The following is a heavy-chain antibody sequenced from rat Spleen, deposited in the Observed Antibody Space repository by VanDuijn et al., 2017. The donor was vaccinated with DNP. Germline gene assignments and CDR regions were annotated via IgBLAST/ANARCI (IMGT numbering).Heavy chain of an antibody. CDR1: GFTFSDYY. Sequence: EVLLVESDGGLVQPGRSLKLSCAVSGFTFSDYYMAWVRQAPTKGLEWVAAISSGGGNTYYRDSVKGRFTISRDNAKSTLYLQMDSLRSEDTATYYCARPDYSDGSYYYGWFAYWGQGTLVTVSS. CDR3: ARPDYSDGSYYYGWFAY. CDR2: ISSGGGNT. D-gene: IGHD1-12*02. J-gene: IGHJ3*01. V-gene: IGHV5-25*01.